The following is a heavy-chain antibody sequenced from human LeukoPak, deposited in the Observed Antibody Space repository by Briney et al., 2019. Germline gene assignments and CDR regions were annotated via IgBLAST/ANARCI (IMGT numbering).Heavy chain of an antibody. CDR3: ATSRFFSYPYY. J-gene: IGHJ4*02. V-gene: IGHV3-23*01. CDR2: ISGSGGST. D-gene: IGHD3-16*01. Sequence: GGSLRLSCAASGFTFSSYGMSWVRQAPGKGLEWVSAISGSGGSTFYADSVKGRFTISRDNPKNTLFLQMNSLRAEDTAVYYCATSRFFSYPYYGGQEPLVTVS. CDR1: GFTFSSYG.